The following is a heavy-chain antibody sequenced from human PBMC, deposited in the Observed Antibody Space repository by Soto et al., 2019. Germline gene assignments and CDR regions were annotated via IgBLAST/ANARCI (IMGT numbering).Heavy chain of an antibody. V-gene: IGHV3-9*01. J-gene: IGHJ4*02. CDR2: IGWNGDAI. CDR3: AKVGHSGFYQYYFDY. D-gene: IGHD6-19*01. CDR1: GFTFDDFA. Sequence: DVQLVESGGGLVQPGRSLRLSCAASGFTFDDFAMHWVRQPPGKGLEWVSGIGWNGDAIGYADSVRGRFTTSRDNAKSPLYLQMNSLTAEDTAFYYCAKVGHSGFYQYYFDYRGQGTLVTVSS.